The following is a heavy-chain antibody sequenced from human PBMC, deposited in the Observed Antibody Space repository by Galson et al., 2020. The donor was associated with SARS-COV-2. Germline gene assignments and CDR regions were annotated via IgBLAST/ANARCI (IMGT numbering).Heavy chain of an antibody. CDR3: VGGVGRPLDP. CDR2: TYYRSKWYN. V-gene: IGHV6-1*01. CDR1: GDSVSSNSAA. Sequence: SETLSLTCAISGDSVSSNSAAWNWIRQSPSRGLEWLGRTYYRSKWYNDYAASVKSRMTINADTSKNQFSLHLNSVTPEDTAVYYCVGGVGRPLDPWGQGTLVTVSS. D-gene: IGHD1-26*01. J-gene: IGHJ5*02.